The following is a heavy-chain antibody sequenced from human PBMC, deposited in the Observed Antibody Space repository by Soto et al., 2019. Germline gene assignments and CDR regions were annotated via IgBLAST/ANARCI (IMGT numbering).Heavy chain of an antibody. D-gene: IGHD1-1*01. J-gene: IGHJ4*02. CDR2: IKSKTDGGTT. CDR1: GFTFSNAW. CDR3: TTARWNDAAYFDY. V-gene: IGHV3-15*01. Sequence: GGSLRLSCAASGFTFSNAWMSWVRQAPGKGLEWVGRIKSKTDGGTTDYAAPMKGRFTISRDDSKNTLYLQMNSLKTEDTAVYYCTTARWNDAAYFDYWGQGTLVTVSS.